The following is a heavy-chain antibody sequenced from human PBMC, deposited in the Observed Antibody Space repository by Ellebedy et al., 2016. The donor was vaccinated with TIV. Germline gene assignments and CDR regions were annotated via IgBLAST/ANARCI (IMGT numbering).Heavy chain of an antibody. J-gene: IGHJ4*02. CDR1: GDSVSSNSAA. Sequence: SQTLSLTCGISGDSVSSNSAAWNWIRQSPSRGLEWLGRTYYRSKWYTNYAVSVKSRITINPDTSKNQFSLQLNSVTPDDTAVYYCAREAPSGSFLDYWGQGTLVSVSS. CDR3: AREAPSGSFLDY. D-gene: IGHD1-26*01. V-gene: IGHV6-1*01. CDR2: TYYRSKWYT.